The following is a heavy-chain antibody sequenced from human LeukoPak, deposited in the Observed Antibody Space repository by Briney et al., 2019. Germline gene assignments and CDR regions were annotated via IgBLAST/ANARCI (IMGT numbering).Heavy chain of an antibody. CDR2: IRYDGSNK. V-gene: IGHV3-30*02. CDR3: AKGGGSYYVYFDY. J-gene: IGHJ4*02. D-gene: IGHD1-26*01. Sequence: GGSPRLSCAASGFTFSSYGMHWLRQAPGKGLEWVAFIRYDGSNKYYADSVKGRFTISRDNSKNTLYLQMNSLRAEDTAVYYCAKGGGSYYVYFDYWGQGTLVTVSS. CDR1: GFTFSSYG.